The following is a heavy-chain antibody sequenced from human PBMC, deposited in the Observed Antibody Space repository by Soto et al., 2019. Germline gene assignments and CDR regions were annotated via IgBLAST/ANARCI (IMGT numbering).Heavy chain of an antibody. CDR1: GGTFGSYA. D-gene: IGHD2-2*01. CDR3: ARSQGSSTSLEIYYYYYYGMDV. CDR2: IIPIPGTA. Sequence: QVQLVQSGAEVKKPGSSVKVSCKASGGTFGSYAISWVRQAPGQGLEWMGGIIPIPGTAHYAQKFQDRVTIAADESTSTAYMELSSLRSEDTAVYYCARSQGSSTSLEIYYYYYYGMDVGGQGNTVTVSS. J-gene: IGHJ6*02. V-gene: IGHV1-69*01.